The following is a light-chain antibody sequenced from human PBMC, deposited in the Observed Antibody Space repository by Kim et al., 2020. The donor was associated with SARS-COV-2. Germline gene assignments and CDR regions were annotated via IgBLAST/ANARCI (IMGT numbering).Light chain of an antibody. J-gene: IGKJ2*01. CDR2: DAS. CDR1: QSISTW. Sequence: SAYVGDRVTITCRASQSISTWLAWYQQKPGKAPKVLIYDASSLESGVPSRFSGRGSGTEFTLTISSLQPGDIATYYCQQFNSYPYTFGQGTKLEI. CDR3: QQFNSYPYT. V-gene: IGKV1-5*01.